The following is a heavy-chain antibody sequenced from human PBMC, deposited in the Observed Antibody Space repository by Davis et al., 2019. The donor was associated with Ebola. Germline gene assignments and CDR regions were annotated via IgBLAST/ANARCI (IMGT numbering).Heavy chain of an antibody. CDR3: ANREPRLGGLQFGY. CDR1: GFTFSSYA. CDR2: ISGRGGST. J-gene: IGHJ4*02. D-gene: IGHD5-24*01. Sequence: GESLKISCAASGFTFSSYAMSWVRQAPGKGLEWVSAISGRGGSTYYADSVKGRFTISRDNSKNTLYLQMNSLRAEDTAVYYCANREPRLGGLQFGYWGQGTLVTVSS. V-gene: IGHV3-23*01.